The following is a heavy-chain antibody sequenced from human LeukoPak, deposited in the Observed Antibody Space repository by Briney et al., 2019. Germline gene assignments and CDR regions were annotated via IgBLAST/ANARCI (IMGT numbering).Heavy chain of an antibody. CDR1: GFTFSSYG. Sequence: GGSLRLSCAASGFTFSSYGMHWVRQAPGKGLEWVAVISYDGSNKYYADSVKGRFTISRDISKNTLSLQMSSLRAEDTAVYYCAGGTDFWSGYSFDSWGQGTLVTVSS. D-gene: IGHD3-3*01. CDR2: ISYDGSNK. CDR3: AGGTDFWSGYSFDS. J-gene: IGHJ4*02. V-gene: IGHV3-30*03.